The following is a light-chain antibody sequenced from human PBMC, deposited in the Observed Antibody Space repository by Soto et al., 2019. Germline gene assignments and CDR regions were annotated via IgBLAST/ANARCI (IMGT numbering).Light chain of an antibody. J-gene: IGLJ3*02. Sequence: QSVLTQSSSASASLGSSVKLTCILSSGHSTYIIAWHQQQPGKAPRFLMTLDRSGSYNRGSGVPDRFSGSSSGADRYLTISPLHFEYHGDYYCPTSYSNTHKVFGAGTKLTVL. CDR1: SGHSTYI. CDR3: PTSYSNTHKV. V-gene: IGLV4-60*02. CDR2: LDRSGSY.